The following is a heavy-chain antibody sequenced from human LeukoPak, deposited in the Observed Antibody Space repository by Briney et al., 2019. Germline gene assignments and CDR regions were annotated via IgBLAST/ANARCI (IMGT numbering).Heavy chain of an antibody. Sequence: SETLPLTCTVSGGSISSYYWSWIRQPAGKGLEWIGRIYTSGSTNYNPSLKSRVTMSVDTSKNQFSLKLSSVTAADTAVYYCARGSSSSAELDAYYYYYMDVWGKGTTVTVSS. D-gene: IGHD6-6*01. CDR3: ARGSSSSAELDAYYYYYMDV. CDR2: IYTSGST. J-gene: IGHJ6*03. V-gene: IGHV4-4*07. CDR1: GGSISSYY.